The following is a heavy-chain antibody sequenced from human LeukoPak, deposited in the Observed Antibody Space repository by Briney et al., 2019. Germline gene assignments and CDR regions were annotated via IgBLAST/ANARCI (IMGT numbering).Heavy chain of an antibody. CDR3: AKGVGHFYGSGSYQGC. V-gene: IGHV3-23*01. Sequence: GGSLRLSCAASGFTFSSYAMSWVRQAPGKGLEWVSAISGSGGSTYYADSVKGRFTISRDNSKNTLYLQMNSLRAEDTAVYYCAKGVGHFYGSGSYQGCWGQGTLVTVSS. CDR1: GFTFSSYA. CDR2: ISGSGGST. J-gene: IGHJ4*02. D-gene: IGHD3-10*01.